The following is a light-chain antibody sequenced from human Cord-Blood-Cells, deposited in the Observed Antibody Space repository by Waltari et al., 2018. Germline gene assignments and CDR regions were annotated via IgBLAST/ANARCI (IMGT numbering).Light chain of an antibody. Sequence: EIVMTQSPATLSVSHGERATLSCRARQSVSSNLAWYQQKPGQAPRLLIYGASTRATGIPARFSGSGSGTEFTLTISSLQSEDFAVYYCQQYNNWPPRYTFGQGTKLEIK. V-gene: IGKV3-15*01. CDR3: QQYNNWPPRYT. CDR1: QSVSSN. J-gene: IGKJ2*01. CDR2: GAS.